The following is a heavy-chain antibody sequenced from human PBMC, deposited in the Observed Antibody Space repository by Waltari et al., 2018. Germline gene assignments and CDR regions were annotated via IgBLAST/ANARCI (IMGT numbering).Heavy chain of an antibody. CDR1: GYSISSGYY. CDR3: ARGTAARPPIGFDY. D-gene: IGHD6-6*01. J-gene: IGHJ4*02. CDR2: IYHSGST. Sequence: QVQLQESGPGLVKPSETLSLTCAVSGYSISSGYYWGWIRQPPGKGLEWIGRIYHSGSTYSNPALKSRVTISVDTSKNQFSLKLSSVTAADTAVYYCARGTAARPPIGFDYWGQGTLVTVSS. V-gene: IGHV4-38-2*01.